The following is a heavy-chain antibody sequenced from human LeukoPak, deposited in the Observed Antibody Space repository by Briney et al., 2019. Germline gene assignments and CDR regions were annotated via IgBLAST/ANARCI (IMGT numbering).Heavy chain of an antibody. V-gene: IGHV4-4*02. CDR1: GGSISSSNW. D-gene: IGHD4/OR15-4a*01. CDR3: ARRAGAYSHPYDY. CDR2: IYHSGST. J-gene: IGHJ4*02. Sequence: SSETLSLTCAVSGGSISSSNWWSWVRQPPGKGLEWIGEIYHSGSTNYNPSLKSRVTISVDKSKNQFSLKLSSVTAADTAVYYCARRAGAYSHPYDYWGQGTLVTVSS.